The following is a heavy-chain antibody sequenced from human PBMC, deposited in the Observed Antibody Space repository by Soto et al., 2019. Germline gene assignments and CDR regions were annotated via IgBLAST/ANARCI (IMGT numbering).Heavy chain of an antibody. V-gene: IGHV1-18*01. CDR1: GYTFTSYG. D-gene: IGHD3-3*01. J-gene: IGHJ4*02. CDR2: ISAYNGNT. Sequence: ASVKVSCKASGYTFTSYGISWVRQAPGQGLEWMGWISAYNGNTNYAQKLQGRVTMTTDTSTSTAYMELRSLRSDDTAVYYCARESYDFWSGYPAFFDYWGQGTLVTVSS. CDR3: ARESYDFWSGYPAFFDY.